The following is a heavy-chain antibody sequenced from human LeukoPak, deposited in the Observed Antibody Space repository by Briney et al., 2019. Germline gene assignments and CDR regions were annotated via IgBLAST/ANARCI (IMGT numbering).Heavy chain of an antibody. D-gene: IGHD1-26*01. Sequence: GSLRLSCAASGFTFSSYGMHWVRQAPGKGLEWVAVIWYDGSNKYYADSVKGRFTISRDNAKNTLNLQMNSLRAEDTAIYYCATGSGSYYDSWGQGTLVTVSS. CDR2: IWYDGSNK. CDR1: GFTFSSYG. V-gene: IGHV3-33*03. CDR3: ATGSGSYYDS. J-gene: IGHJ4*02.